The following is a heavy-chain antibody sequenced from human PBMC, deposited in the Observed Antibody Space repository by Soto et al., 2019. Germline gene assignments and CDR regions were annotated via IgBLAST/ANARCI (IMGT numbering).Heavy chain of an antibody. CDR3: ARYNWGAMGVFDI. CDR1: GGSISSYY. J-gene: IGHJ3*02. V-gene: IGHV4-59*01. D-gene: IGHD1-1*01. Sequence: PSETLSLTCTVSGGSISSYYWSWIRQPPGKGLEWIGYIYYSGSTNYNPSLKSRVTISVDTSKNQFSLKLSSVTAADTAVYYCARYNWGAMGVFDIWGQGTMVIVSS. CDR2: IYYSGST.